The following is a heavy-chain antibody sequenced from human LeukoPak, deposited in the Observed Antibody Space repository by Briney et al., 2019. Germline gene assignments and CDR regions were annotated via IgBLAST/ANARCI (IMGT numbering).Heavy chain of an antibody. CDR1: GFTFSDYA. J-gene: IGHJ4*02. CDR3: ARERDGRFFDY. CDR2: INQDGSEK. D-gene: IGHD5-24*01. V-gene: IGHV3-7*01. Sequence: GGSLRLSCAASGFTFSDYAMHWVRQAPGKGLEWVANINQDGSEKYFVDSVRGRFTISRDNAKNSLHLQMNTLRAEDTAVYYCARERDGRFFDYWGQGTLVTVSS.